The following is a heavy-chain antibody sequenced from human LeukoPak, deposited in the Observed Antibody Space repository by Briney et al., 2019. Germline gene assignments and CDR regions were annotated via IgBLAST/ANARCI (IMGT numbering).Heavy chain of an antibody. CDR2: ISRSSGAI. Sequence: GGSLRLSCTASGFTFSSYSMNWVRQAPGKGLEWISYISRSSGAIYYADSVKGRFTISRDNAENSLYLRMSSLRAVDTAVYFCARGQLDSYNPFDYWGQEILVTVSS. V-gene: IGHV3-48*01. CDR1: GFTFSSYS. CDR3: ARGQLDSYNPFDY. D-gene: IGHD1-1*01. J-gene: IGHJ4*02.